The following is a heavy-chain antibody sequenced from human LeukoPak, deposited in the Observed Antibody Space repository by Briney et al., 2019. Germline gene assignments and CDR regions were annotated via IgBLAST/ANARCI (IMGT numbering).Heavy chain of an antibody. D-gene: IGHD3-22*01. V-gene: IGHV3-30-3*01. CDR1: GFTFSSYP. CDR2: ISYDGSYK. CDR3: AKESDSSGYYNYFDY. J-gene: IGHJ4*02. Sequence: GRSLRLSCAVSGFTFSSYPMHWVRQAPGKGLEWVAVISYDGSYKYYADSVKGRFTISRDNSKNTLYLQMNSLRAEDTAVYYCAKESDSSGYYNYFDYWGQGTLVTVSS.